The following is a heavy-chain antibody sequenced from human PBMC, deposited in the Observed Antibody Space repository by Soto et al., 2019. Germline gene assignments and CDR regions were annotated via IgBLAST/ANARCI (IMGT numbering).Heavy chain of an antibody. D-gene: IGHD3-16*01. Sequence: ASVKFSCKSSGYSFTGYYLHWLRQAPGQGPEWMGWIFPKSGVTKSAQKFQGRVTMTRDTSISTAYMELKRLRSDDTAVYFCAREGMYHYETKDYYPSTYGLDVWGQGTTVTVSS. CDR1: GYSFTGYY. CDR3: AREGMYHYETKDYYPSTYGLDV. CDR2: IFPKSGVT. J-gene: IGHJ6*02. V-gene: IGHV1-2*02.